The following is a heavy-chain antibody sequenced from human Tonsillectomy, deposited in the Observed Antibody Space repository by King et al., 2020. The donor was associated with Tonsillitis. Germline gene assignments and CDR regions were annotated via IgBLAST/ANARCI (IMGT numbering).Heavy chain of an antibody. V-gene: IGHV3-23*04. Sequence: VQLVESGGDLVQPGGSLRLSCTASGFTFSNSAMIWVRQAPGKGLEWVSGTSGSGRNRYYADSVRGRFTISKDNSKNTLYLEMNSLRAEDTALYYCTRCQGVKTARFPDYWGQGTLVLVSS. D-gene: IGHD5-18*01. CDR3: TRCQGVKTARFPDY. CDR1: GFTFSNSA. CDR2: TSGSGRNR. J-gene: IGHJ4*02.